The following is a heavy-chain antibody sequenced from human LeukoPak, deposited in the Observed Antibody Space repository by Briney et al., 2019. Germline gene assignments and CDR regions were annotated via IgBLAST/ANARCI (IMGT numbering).Heavy chain of an antibody. D-gene: IGHD3-22*01. CDR3: ARVSYYDSSGYLHDAFDI. Sequence: ASVKVSCKASGYTFTCYYMHWVRHAPGQGLELMGWINPNSGGTNYAQKFHGRVTMARDTSISTAYMELSRLRSDDTAVYYCARVSYYDSSGYLHDAFDIWGQGTMVTVSS. V-gene: IGHV1-2*02. CDR2: INPNSGGT. J-gene: IGHJ3*02. CDR1: GYTFTCYY.